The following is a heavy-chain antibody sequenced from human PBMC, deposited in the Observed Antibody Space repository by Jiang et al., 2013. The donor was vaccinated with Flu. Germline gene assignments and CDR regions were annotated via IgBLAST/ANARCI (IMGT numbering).Heavy chain of an antibody. CDR2: TYYRSKWYN. CDR1: GDSVSSNSAA. CDR3: ARDGFPIAVAGKRSYFDY. Sequence: GLVKPSQTLSLTCAISGDSVSSNSAAWNWIRQSPSRGLEWLGRTYYRSKWYNDYAVSVKSRITINPDTSKNQFSLQLNSVTPEDTAVYYCARDGFPIAVAGKRSYFDYWGQGTLVTVSS. V-gene: IGHV6-1*01. J-gene: IGHJ4*02. D-gene: IGHD6-19*01.